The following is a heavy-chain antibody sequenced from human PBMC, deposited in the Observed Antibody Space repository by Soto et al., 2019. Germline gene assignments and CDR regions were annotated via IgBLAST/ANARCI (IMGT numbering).Heavy chain of an antibody. CDR1: GGSLSSGGYY. CDR2: INHSGST. J-gene: IGHJ4*02. CDR3: AAFVAVAVIDY. Sequence: QVQLQESGPGLVKPSETLSLTCTVSGGSLSSGGYYWSWVRQLPGKGLEWIGDINHSGSTYYRPALKRRVTMSVDTSQNQFSLTLSSVTAADTAVYYCAAFVAVAVIDYWGQGTLVTVSS. D-gene: IGHD2-15*01. V-gene: IGHV4-31*03.